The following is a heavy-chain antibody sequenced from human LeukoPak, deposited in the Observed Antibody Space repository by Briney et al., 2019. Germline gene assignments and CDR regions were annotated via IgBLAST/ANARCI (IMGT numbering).Heavy chain of an antibody. J-gene: IGHJ4*02. V-gene: IGHV4-34*01. CDR3: ARRHRYCSGGSCYSRAKPFDY. CDR2: INHSGST. D-gene: IGHD2-15*01. Sequence: PSETLSLTCAVYGGSFSGYYWSWIRQPPGKRLEWIGEINHSGSTNYNPSLKSRVTISVDTSKNQFSLKLSSVTAADTAVYYCARRHRYCSGGSCYSRAKPFDYWGQGTLVTVSS. CDR1: GGSFSGYY.